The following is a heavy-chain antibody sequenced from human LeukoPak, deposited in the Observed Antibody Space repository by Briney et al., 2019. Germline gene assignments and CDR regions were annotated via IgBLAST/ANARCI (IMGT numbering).Heavy chain of an antibody. CDR3: AHTVKQLVFGPRSYYFDY. V-gene: IGHV2-5*01. CDR1: GFSLSTSGVG. J-gene: IGHJ4*02. Sequence: SGPTLVNPTQTLTLTCTFSGFSLSTSGVGVGWIRRPPGRALEWLALIYWNDDKRYSPSLKSRLTITKDTSKNQVVLTMTNMDPVDTATYYCAHTVKQLVFGPRSYYFDYWGQGTLVTVSS. D-gene: IGHD6-13*01. CDR2: IYWNDDK.